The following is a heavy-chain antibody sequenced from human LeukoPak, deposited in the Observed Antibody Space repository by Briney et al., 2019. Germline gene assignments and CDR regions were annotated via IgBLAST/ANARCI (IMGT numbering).Heavy chain of an antibody. D-gene: IGHD1-7*01. V-gene: IGHV3-33*01. CDR3: ARDLYNWNYRGAGWFDP. CDR1: GFAFSSYG. CDR2: IWYNGNNE. Sequence: PGGSLRLSCAASGFAFSSYGMHWVRQAPGKGLEWVALIWYNGNNEYYADSVKGRFTISRDNSKNTLYLQMNSLRAADTAVYYCARDLYNWNYRGAGWFDPWGQGTLVTVSS. J-gene: IGHJ5*02.